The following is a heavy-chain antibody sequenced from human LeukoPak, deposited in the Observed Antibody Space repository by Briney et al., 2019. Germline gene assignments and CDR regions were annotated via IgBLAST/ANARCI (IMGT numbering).Heavy chain of an antibody. CDR1: GFTFSSYG. J-gene: IGHJ4*02. V-gene: IGHV3-33*01. D-gene: IGHD3-22*01. CDR3: ARDKGNYYDSSGYYLDY. Sequence: PGRSLRLSCAASGFTFSSYGMHWVRQAPGKGLEWVAVIWYDGSNKYYADSVKGRFTISRDNSKNTLYLQMNSLRAEDTAVYYCARDKGNYYDSSGYYLDYWGQGTLVAVSS. CDR2: IWYDGSNK.